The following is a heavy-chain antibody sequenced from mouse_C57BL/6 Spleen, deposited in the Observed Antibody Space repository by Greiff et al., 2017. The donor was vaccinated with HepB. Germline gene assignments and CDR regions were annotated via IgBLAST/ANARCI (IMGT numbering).Heavy chain of an antibody. V-gene: IGHV1-52*01. CDR2: IDPSDSET. D-gene: IGHD2-5*01. J-gene: IGHJ2*01. CDR3: ASESNYGPPYDIDY. CDR1: GYTFTSYW. Sequence: QVQLQQPGAELVRPGSSVKLSCKASGYTFTSYWMHWVKQRPIQGLEWIGNIDPSDSETHYNQKFKDKATMTVDKSSSTAYMQLSSLTSEDSAIYYCASESNYGPPYDIDYWGQGTTLTVSS.